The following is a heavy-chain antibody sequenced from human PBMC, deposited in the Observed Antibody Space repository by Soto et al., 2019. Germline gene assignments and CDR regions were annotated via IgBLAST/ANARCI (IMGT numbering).Heavy chain of an antibody. Sequence: QVQLQESGPGLVKPSQTLSLTCTVSGGSISSGDYYWSWIRQPPGKGLEWIGYIYYSGSTYYNPSLKSRVNISGDTSKNQFSLKLSSVTAADTAVYYCARVCYYDSSGYYVCRGAAFDIWGQGTMVTVSS. J-gene: IGHJ3*02. V-gene: IGHV4-30-4*01. CDR3: ARVCYYDSSGYYVCRGAAFDI. CDR1: GGSISSGDYY. CDR2: IYYSGST. D-gene: IGHD3-22*01.